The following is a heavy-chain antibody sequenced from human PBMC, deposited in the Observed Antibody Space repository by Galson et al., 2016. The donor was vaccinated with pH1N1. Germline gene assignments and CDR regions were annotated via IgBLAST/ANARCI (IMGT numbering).Heavy chain of an antibody. CDR3: AKDLCSGASCYTVWEVRDFDY. V-gene: IGHV3-23*01. D-gene: IGHD2-2*02. J-gene: IGHJ4*02. Sequence: SLRLSCAASGFTFGTYGMSWVRQAPGKGLEWVSSISRADDTYYADSVKGRFTISRVNSKNSLFLQMSSLRADDTALYYCAKDLCSGASCYTVWEVRDFDYWGPGTLVTVSS. CDR2: ISRADDT. CDR1: GFTFGTYG.